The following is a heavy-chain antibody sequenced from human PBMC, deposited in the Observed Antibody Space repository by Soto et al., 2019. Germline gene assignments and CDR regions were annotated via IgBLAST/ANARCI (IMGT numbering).Heavy chain of an antibody. V-gene: IGHV3-23*01. CDR2: MSATGGST. J-gene: IGHJ3*01. Sequence: EVQLLESGGNLIQPGGSLRLSCAASGFSFSSYSMSWVRQAPGKGLEWVSGMSATGGSTYYADSVKGRFIISRDNSRKTLYLQMSSLRAADTAVYYCAKSWGDTWQESAFHGWGLGTMVTVSA. CDR3: AKSWGDTWQESAFHG. CDR1: GFSFSSYS. D-gene: IGHD5-18*01.